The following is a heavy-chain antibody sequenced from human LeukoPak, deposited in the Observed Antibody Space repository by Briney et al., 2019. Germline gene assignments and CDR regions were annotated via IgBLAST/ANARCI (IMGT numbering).Heavy chain of an antibody. CDR2: LRGNGGST. J-gene: IGHJ4*02. D-gene: IGHD6-13*01. V-gene: IGHV3-23*01. CDR3: VAAPGIHYSDY. Sequence: GGSLRLSCVASGFTFSSYAMSWVRQAPGKGLEWVSSLRGNGGSTEYVDSVRGRFVISRDNSRNTLYLQMNSLRAEDTAVYYCVAAPGIHYSDYWGQGTLVTVSS. CDR1: GFTFSSYA.